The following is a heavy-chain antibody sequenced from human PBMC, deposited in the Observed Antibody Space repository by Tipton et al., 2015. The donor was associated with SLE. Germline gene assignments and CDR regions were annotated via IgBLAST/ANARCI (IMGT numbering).Heavy chain of an antibody. D-gene: IGHD3-3*01. Sequence: GHVTISADKSISTAYLQWSSLKASDTAMYYCARQPYDPYFDYWGQGTLVTVSS. J-gene: IGHJ4*02. CDR3: ARQPYDPYFDY. V-gene: IGHV5-10-1*01.